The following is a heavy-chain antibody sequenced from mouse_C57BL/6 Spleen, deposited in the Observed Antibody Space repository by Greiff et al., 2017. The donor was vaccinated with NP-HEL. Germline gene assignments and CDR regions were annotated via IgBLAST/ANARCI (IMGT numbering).Heavy chain of an antibody. V-gene: IGHV8-8*01. CDR3: ARNIYYGPYWYFDV. J-gene: IGHJ1*03. CDR1: GFSLSTFGMG. D-gene: IGHD2-1*01. Sequence: LQQSGPGILQPSQTLSLTCSFSGFSLSTFGMGVGWIRQPSGKGLEWLAHIWWDDDKYYNPVLKSRLTISKDTSKNQVFLKIANVNTADTATYYCARNIYYGPYWYFDVWGTGTTVTVSS. CDR2: IWWDDDK.